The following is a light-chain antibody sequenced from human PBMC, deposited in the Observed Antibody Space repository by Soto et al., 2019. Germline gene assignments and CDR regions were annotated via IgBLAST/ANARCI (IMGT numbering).Light chain of an antibody. V-gene: IGKV2-28*01. CDR2: LGS. Sequence: DIVMTQSPLSLPVTPGEPASISCRSSQSLLYSNGYNYLDWYLQKPGQSPQLLIYLGSNRASGVPDRFSRSGSGTDFTLQISRVEAEDVGVYYCMQALQTPLTFGGGTKVEIK. CDR1: QSLLYSNGYNY. CDR3: MQALQTPLT. J-gene: IGKJ4*01.